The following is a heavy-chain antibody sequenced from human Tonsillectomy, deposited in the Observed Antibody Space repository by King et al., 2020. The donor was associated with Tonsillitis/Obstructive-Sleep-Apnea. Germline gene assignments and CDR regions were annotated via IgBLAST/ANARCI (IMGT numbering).Heavy chain of an antibody. CDR2: ISYDGSNK. J-gene: IGHJ3*02. Sequence: VQLVESGGGVVQPGRSLRLSCVASGFTFSSYAMHWVRQAPGKGLEWVAVISYDGSNKYYADSVKGRFTISRDNSKNTLYLQMNSLRAGDTALYYCARNPDSLDAFDIWGQGTMVTVSS. V-gene: IGHV3-30*01. CDR3: ARNPDSLDAFDI. D-gene: IGHD3-22*01. CDR1: GFTFSSYA.